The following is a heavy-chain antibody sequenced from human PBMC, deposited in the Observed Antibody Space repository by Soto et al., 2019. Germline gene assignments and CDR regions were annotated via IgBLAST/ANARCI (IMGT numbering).Heavy chain of an antibody. Sequence: GESLKISCKGSGYSFTSYWIGWVRQMPGKGLEWMGITYPGDSDTRYSPSFQGQVTISADKSISTAYLQWSSLKASDTAMYYCARQRSGYSYGALDYYYGMDVWGQGTTVTVSS. CDR2: TYPGDSDT. CDR3: ARQRSGYSYGALDYYYGMDV. V-gene: IGHV5-51*01. J-gene: IGHJ6*02. CDR1: GYSFTSYW. D-gene: IGHD5-18*01.